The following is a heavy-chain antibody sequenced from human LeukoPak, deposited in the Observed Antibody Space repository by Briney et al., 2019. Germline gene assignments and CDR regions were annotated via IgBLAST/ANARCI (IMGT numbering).Heavy chain of an antibody. CDR3: ARGTGYSVFDY. CDR2: ISSDGSNT. Sequence: SGGSLRLSCAASGFTFSSYWMHWVRQGPGKGLVWVSRISSDGSNTYYADSVEGRFTISRDNAKNTMYLQMNSLRAEDTAVYYCARGTGYSVFDYWGQGTLVTVSS. J-gene: IGHJ4*02. V-gene: IGHV3-74*01. D-gene: IGHD3/OR15-3a*01. CDR1: GFTFSSYW.